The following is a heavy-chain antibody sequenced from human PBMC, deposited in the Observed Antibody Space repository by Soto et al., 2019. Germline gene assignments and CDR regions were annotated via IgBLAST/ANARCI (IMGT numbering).Heavy chain of an antibody. V-gene: IGHV3-30-3*01. Sequence: GGSLRLSCAASGFTFSSYAMHWVRQAPGKGLEWVAVISYDGSNKYYADSVKGRFTISRDNSKNTLYLQMNSLRAEDTAVYYCAREVWGGRYFDLWGRGTLVTVSS. J-gene: IGHJ2*01. CDR2: ISYDGSNK. CDR3: AREVWGGRYFDL. D-gene: IGHD1-26*01. CDR1: GFTFSSYA.